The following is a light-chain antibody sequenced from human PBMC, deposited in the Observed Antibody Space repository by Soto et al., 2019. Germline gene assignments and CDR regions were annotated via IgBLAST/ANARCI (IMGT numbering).Light chain of an antibody. V-gene: IGKV3-20*01. Sequence: DIVLTQSPGTLSLSPGERATLSCRASQSVSSSYLAWYQQKPGQAPRLHIYGASTRATGIPDRFSGSGSGTDFTLTISRLEPEDFAVYYCQQYNNWPITFGQGTRLEI. J-gene: IGKJ5*01. CDR1: QSVSSSY. CDR3: QQYNNWPIT. CDR2: GAS.